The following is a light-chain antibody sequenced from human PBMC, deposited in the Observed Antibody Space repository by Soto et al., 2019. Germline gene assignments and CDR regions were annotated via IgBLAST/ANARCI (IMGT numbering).Light chain of an antibody. CDR3: HQYNTWPEP. J-gene: IGKJ1*01. V-gene: IGKV3-15*01. CDR1: QSVRSS. Sequence: EAMMTQSPATLSVSPAERATTSCRASQSVRSSLAWYQQKPGQAPRLLIYAASTRATGIPARFSGSGSGTEFTLTTNSLQSEDFAVYYCHQYNTWPEPFAQGPQLNI. CDR2: AAS.